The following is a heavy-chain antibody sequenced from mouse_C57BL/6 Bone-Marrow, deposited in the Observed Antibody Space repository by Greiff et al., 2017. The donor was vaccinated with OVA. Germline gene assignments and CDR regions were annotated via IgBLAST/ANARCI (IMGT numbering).Heavy chain of an antibody. J-gene: IGHJ1*03. Sequence: VQLQQSGAELVRPGASVKLSCKASGYTFTDYYINWVKQRPGQGLEWIARIYPGSGNTYYNEKVKGKATLTAEKSSSTAYMQLSSLTSEDSAVYFCAREGYYYGSSHWYFDVWGTGTTVTVSS. V-gene: IGHV1-76*01. CDR3: AREGYYYGSSHWYFDV. CDR2: IYPGSGNT. CDR1: GYTFTDYY. D-gene: IGHD1-1*01.